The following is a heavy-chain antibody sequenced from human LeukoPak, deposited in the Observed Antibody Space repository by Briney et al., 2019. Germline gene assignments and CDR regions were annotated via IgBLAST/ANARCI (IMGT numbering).Heavy chain of an antibody. J-gene: IGHJ4*02. D-gene: IGHD6-19*01. CDR1: GFTFSSYG. V-gene: IGHV3-30*18. CDR3: AKEWGSGWPFDY. CDR2: ISYDGSNK. Sequence: GGSLRLSCAASGFTFSSYGMHWVRQAPGKGLEWVAVISYDGSNKYYADSVKGRFTISRDNSKNTLYLQMNSLRAEDTAVYYYAKEWGSGWPFDYWGQGTLVTVSS.